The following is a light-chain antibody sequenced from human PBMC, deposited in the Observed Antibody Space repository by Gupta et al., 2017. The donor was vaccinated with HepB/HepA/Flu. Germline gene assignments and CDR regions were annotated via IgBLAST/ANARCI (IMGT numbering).Light chain of an antibody. CDR3: QQFNSHPLT. J-gene: IGKJ4*01. CDR1: QDINSH. Sequence: DIQLTPSPSFLSASVGDRVTITCRASQDINSHFNWYQQKPGRAPKLLIYDTSTLQSGVPLRFSGSGSGTDFTLTISSLHPEDFATYYCQQFNSHPLTFGGGTKVEIK. CDR2: DTS. V-gene: IGKV1-9*01.